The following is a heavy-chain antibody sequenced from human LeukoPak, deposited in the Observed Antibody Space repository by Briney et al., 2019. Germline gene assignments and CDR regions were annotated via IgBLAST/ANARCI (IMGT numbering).Heavy chain of an antibody. CDR1: GGSISSSSYY. V-gene: IGHV4-39*07. CDR2: IYYSGST. Sequence: SETLSLTCTVSGGSISSSSYYWGWIRQPPGKGLEWIGSIYYSGSTYYNPSLKSRVTISVDTSKNQFSLKLSSVTAADTAVYYCARASGSYWWFDSWGQGTLVTVSS. CDR3: ARASGSYWWFDS. J-gene: IGHJ5*01. D-gene: IGHD1-26*01.